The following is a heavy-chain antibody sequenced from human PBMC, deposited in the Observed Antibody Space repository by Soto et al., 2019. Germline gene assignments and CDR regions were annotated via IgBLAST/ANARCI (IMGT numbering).Heavy chain of an antibody. CDR2: IIPIFGTA. V-gene: IGHV1-69*01. CDR1: GGTFSSYA. CDR3: ARSSTVTTPFDN. D-gene: IGHD4-17*01. J-gene: IGHJ4*02. Sequence: QVQLVQSGAEVKMPGSSVKVSCKTSGGTFSSYAISWVRQAPGQGLEWMGGIIPIFGTANYAQKFQGRVTITADESTSTAYMELSSVRSEDTAVYYCARSSTVTTPFDNWGQGTLVSVSS.